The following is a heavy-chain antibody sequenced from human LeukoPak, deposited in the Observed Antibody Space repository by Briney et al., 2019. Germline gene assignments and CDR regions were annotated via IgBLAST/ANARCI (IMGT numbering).Heavy chain of an antibody. D-gene: IGHD5-18*01. Sequence: PGRSLRLSCAASGFSFSNYGMHWVRQAPGKGLEWVAVTSSDGGNKYYRDSVKGRFTISRDNAKDSLFLQMSSLRDEDTAVYYCARDSGNSYAVDYWGQGTLVTVSS. CDR2: TSSDGGNK. CDR1: GFSFSNYG. J-gene: IGHJ4*02. V-gene: IGHV3-30*03. CDR3: ARDSGNSYAVDY.